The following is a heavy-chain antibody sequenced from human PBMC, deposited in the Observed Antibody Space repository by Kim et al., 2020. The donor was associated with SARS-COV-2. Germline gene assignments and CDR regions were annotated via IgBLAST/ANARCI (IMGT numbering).Heavy chain of an antibody. CDR2: INTNTGNP. D-gene: IGHD6-13*01. J-gene: IGHJ4*02. CDR1: GYTFTSYA. Sequence: VKVSCKASGYTFTSYAMNWVRQAPGQGLEWMGWINTNTGNPTYAQGFTGRFVFSLDTSVSTAYLQISSLKAEDTAVYYCARDTYSSSWYWSWFDYWGQGTLVTVSS. CDR3: ARDTYSSSWYWSWFDY. V-gene: IGHV7-4-1*02.